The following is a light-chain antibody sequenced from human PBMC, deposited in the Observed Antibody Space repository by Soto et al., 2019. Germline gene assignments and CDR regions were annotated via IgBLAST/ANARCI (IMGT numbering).Light chain of an antibody. CDR3: CSYAGSSTFV. J-gene: IGLJ1*01. CDR2: EDN. CDR1: SNDVGHFNL. V-gene: IGLV2-23*02. Sequence: SCSGSSNDVGHFNLVSWFQHHPGKAPQLIIYEDNERPSEVSNRISGYKSGKTASLTISGLQTENKDDYFCCSYAGSSTFVFGTGTKLTVL.